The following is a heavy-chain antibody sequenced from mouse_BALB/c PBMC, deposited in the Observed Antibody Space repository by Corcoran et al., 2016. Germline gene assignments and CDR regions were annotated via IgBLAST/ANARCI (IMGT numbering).Heavy chain of an antibody. CDR1: GYSITSGYY. V-gene: IGHV3-6*02. CDR2: ISYDGSN. J-gene: IGHJ2*01. D-gene: IGHD1-1*01. CDR3: ARDYYGSSYFDY. Sequence: DVQLQESGPGLVKPSQSLSLTCSVTGYSITSGYYWNWIRQFPGNKLEWMGYISYDGSNNYNPSRKNRITITRDTSKNQFFLKLNSVTTEDTATYYCARDYYGSSYFDYWGQGTTPTVSS.